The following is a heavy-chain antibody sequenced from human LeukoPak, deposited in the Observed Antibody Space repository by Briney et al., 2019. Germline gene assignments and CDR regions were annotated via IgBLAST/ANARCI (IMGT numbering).Heavy chain of an antibody. Sequence: SETLSLTCTVSGGSISSYYWSWIRQPPGKGLEWIGYIYYSGSTNYNPSLKSRVTISVDTSKNQFSLKLSSVTAADTAVYYCARAGGYDFWRGNNWFDPWGQGTLVTVSS. V-gene: IGHV4-59*01. CDR2: IYYSGST. D-gene: IGHD3-3*01. CDR3: ARAGGYDFWRGNNWFDP. CDR1: GGSISSYY. J-gene: IGHJ5*02.